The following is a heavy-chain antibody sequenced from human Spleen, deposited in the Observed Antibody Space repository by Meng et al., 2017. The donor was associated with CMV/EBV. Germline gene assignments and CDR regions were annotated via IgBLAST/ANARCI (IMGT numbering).Heavy chain of an antibody. Sequence: VSCQTSGYTFTGYYIHWVRQAPGQGLEWMGWMNPNSGGTTYAEIFQDRVTMTRDTSISTAYMELRGLTSDDTAVYYCARDQEWELSDWGQGTLVTVSS. CDR2: MNPNSGGT. CDR1: GYTFTGYY. CDR3: ARDQEWELSD. J-gene: IGHJ4*02. D-gene: IGHD4-23*01. V-gene: IGHV1-2*02.